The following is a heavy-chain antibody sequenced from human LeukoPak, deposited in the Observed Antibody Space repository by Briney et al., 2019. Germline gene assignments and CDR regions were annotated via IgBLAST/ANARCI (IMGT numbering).Heavy chain of an antibody. J-gene: IGHJ5*02. D-gene: IGHD2/OR15-2a*01. CDR3: ANLYNVPTLS. CDR1: EFTFSRCS. Sequence: GSLRLSCVASEFTFSRCSMSWVRQAPGKGLEWVSTITGSSSDLLYADSVRGRFTISRDNSKNTLFLQMNSLRVEDTAVYYCANLYNVPTLSWGQGILVTVSS. V-gene: IGHV3-23*01. CDR2: ITGSSSDL.